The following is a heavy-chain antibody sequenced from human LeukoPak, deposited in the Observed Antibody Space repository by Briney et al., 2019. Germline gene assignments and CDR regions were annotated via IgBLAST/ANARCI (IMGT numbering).Heavy chain of an antibody. D-gene: IGHD3-3*01. CDR1: GFTFSSYS. J-gene: IGHJ5*02. CDR2: ISYDGSNK. V-gene: IGHV3-30*03. Sequence: GGSLRLSCAASGFTFSSYSMNWVRQAPGKGLEWVAVISYDGSNKYYADSVKGRFTISRDNSKNTLYLQMNSLRAEDTAVYYALVGVVIQNWFDPWGQGTLVTVSS. CDR3: LVGVVIQNWFDP.